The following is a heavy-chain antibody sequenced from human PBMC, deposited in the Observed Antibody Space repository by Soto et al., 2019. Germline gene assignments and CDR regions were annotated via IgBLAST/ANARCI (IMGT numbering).Heavy chain of an antibody. CDR3: ARVLKIAEAGSRNQGY. Sequence: EVQLVESGGGLVQPGGSLRLSCAASGFTFSSYSMNWVRQAPGKGLEWVSYISSSSSTIYYADSVKGRFTISRDNAKNSLYLQMNSLRDDDTAVHYCARVLKIAEAGSRNQGYWGQGTLVTVSS. J-gene: IGHJ4*02. CDR2: ISSSSSTI. CDR1: GFTFSSYS. V-gene: IGHV3-48*02. D-gene: IGHD6-13*01.